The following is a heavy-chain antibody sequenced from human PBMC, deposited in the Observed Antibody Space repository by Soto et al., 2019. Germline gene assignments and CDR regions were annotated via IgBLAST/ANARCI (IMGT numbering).Heavy chain of an antibody. CDR2: IYWDDDK. D-gene: IGHD2-21*02. CDR1: GFSLSTGGVG. J-gene: IGHJ6*02. V-gene: IGHV2-5*02. CDR3: THSRCGGDCLPSYSFHSYFVMDV. Sequence: QITLMESGPTLVKPTQTLTLTCTFSGFSLSTGGVGVGWIRQPPGKALEWLALIYWDDDKRYSPSLRSRLTITQDTSKNQVVLTRTIMDPVDTATYYCTHSRCGGDCLPSYSFHSYFVMDVWGQGTTVTVSS.